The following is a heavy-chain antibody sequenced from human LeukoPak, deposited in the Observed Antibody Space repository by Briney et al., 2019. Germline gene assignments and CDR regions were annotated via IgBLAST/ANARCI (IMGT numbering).Heavy chain of an antibody. V-gene: IGHV4-34*01. CDR3: ARGRAKTDYYGSGSSSTWFDP. Sequence: SETLSLTCAVDGGSFSGYYWSWIRQRPRKGLEWIGEINHSGSTIYNPSLQRRAPISVATPKTQSSLPLSSVTAADTAVYYCARGRAKTDYYGSGSSSTWFDPWGEGTLVTVSS. J-gene: IGHJ5*02. CDR1: GGSFSGYY. D-gene: IGHD3-10*01. CDR2: INHSGST.